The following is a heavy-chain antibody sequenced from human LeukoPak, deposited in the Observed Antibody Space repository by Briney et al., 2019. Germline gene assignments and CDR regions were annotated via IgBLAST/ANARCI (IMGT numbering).Heavy chain of an antibody. CDR3: ARITIFGVVSYGMDV. CDR2: IYYSGST. Sequence: SETLSLTCTVSGGSISSHYWSWIRQPPGKGLEWIGYIYYSGSTNYNPSLKSRVTISVDTSKNQFSLKLSSVTAADTAVYYCARITIFGVVSYGMDVWGQGTTVTVSS. V-gene: IGHV4-59*11. J-gene: IGHJ6*02. D-gene: IGHD3-3*01. CDR1: GGSISSHY.